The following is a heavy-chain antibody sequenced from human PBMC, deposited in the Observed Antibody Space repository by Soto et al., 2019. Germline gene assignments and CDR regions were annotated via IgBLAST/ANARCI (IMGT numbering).Heavy chain of an antibody. J-gene: IGHJ6*02. Sequence: ASVKVSCKASGYTFTSYAMHWVRQAPGQRLEWMGWINAGNGNTKYSQKFQGRFTISRDNSKNMLYLQMNNLRVEDTAVYYCARGASIAVVPALDVWGQGTTVTVSS. D-gene: IGHD2-2*01. CDR2: INAGNGNT. V-gene: IGHV1-3*01. CDR3: ARGASIAVVPALDV. CDR1: GYTFTSYA.